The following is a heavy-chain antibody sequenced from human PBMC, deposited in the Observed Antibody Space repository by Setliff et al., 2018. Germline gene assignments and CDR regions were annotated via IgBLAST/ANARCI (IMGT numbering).Heavy chain of an antibody. Sequence: LRLSCAGAGFAVNSNFMTWVRQAPGKGLEWLSVIYIGGQTFYADSVKGRFSISRDESKNTLYLQLNSLRVEDSAIYYCARQSAVGGSNLKDGTYYGVDAWGQGIMVTVSS. CDR1: GFAVNSNF. J-gene: IGHJ6*02. CDR2: IYIGGQT. D-gene: IGHD1-26*01. CDR3: ARQSAVGGSNLKDGTYYGVDA. V-gene: IGHV3-66*04.